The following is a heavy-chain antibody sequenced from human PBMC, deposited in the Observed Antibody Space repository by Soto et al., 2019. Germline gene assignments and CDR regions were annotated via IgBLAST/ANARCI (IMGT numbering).Heavy chain of an antibody. Sequence: PTETLEITCAVSCDSISSIAYYCDWVRQPPGKGLEWIGSMYYSGATYHNPSLQSRVTISVDTSKNQFSLHLSSVTAADTAVYYCARHAAYDSVWGKSDGSDDWGQGTLVTVS. J-gene: IGHJ4*02. D-gene: IGHD3-16*01. CDR3: ARHAAYDSVWGKSDGSDD. CDR2: MYYSGAT. CDR1: CDSISSIAYY. V-gene: IGHV4-39*01.